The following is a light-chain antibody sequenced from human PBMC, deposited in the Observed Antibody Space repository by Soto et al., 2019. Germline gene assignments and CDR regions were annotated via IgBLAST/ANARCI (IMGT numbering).Light chain of an antibody. CDR1: QSVSSSY. J-gene: IGKJ1*01. Sequence: EIVLTQSPATLSLSPGERATLSCRASQSVSSSYLSWYQHKPGQAPRLLIYGASSRATGIPDRFSGSESGTDFTLTISSLEPEDIAVYYCQQYGSSPWTFGQGTKVEIK. CDR2: GAS. CDR3: QQYGSSPWT. V-gene: IGKV3-20*01.